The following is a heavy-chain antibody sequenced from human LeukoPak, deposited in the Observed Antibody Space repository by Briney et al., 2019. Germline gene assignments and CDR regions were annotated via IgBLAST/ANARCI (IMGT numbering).Heavy chain of an antibody. CDR1: GFTFSSYS. CDR3: ARVSHSSSWYERDYYYYMDV. D-gene: IGHD6-13*01. J-gene: IGHJ6*03. CDR2: ISSSSSYI. V-gene: IGHV3-21*01. Sequence: GGSLRLSCAASGFTFSSYSMNWVRQAPGKGLEWVSSISSSSSYIYYADSVKGRFTISRDNAKNSLYLQMNSLRAEDTAVYYCARVSHSSSWYERDYYYYMDVWGKGTTVTVSS.